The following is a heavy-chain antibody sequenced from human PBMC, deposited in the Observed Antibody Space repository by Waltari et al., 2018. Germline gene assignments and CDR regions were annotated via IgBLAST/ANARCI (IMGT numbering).Heavy chain of an antibody. V-gene: IGHV4-39*07. CDR2: IYYSGST. Sequence: QLQLQESGPGLVKPSETLSLACTVSGGSISSSSYYWGWIRQPPGKGLEWIGSIYYSGSTYYNPSLKSRVTISVDTSKNQFSLKLSSVTAADTAVYYCARWRGSGFDYWGQGTLVTVSS. CDR3: ARWRGSGFDY. D-gene: IGHD1-26*01. J-gene: IGHJ4*02. CDR1: GGSISSSSYY.